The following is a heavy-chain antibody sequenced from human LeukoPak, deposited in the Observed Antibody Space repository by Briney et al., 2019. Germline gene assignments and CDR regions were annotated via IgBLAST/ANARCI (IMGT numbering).Heavy chain of an antibody. J-gene: IGHJ4*02. CDR3: ARSATQWLALLDY. CDR2: INHSGST. V-gene: IGHV4-34*01. CDR1: GGSFSGYY. D-gene: IGHD6-19*01. Sequence: SSGTLSLTCAVYGGSFSGYYWSWIRQPPGKGLEWIGEINHSGSTNYNPSLKSRVTISVDTSKNQFSLKLSSVTAADTAVYYCARSATQWLALLDYWGQGTLVTVSS.